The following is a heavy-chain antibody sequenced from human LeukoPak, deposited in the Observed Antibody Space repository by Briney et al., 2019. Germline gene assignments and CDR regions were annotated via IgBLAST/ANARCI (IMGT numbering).Heavy chain of an antibody. CDR1: GYTITNNY. D-gene: IGHD2-2*01. J-gene: IGHJ4*02. CDR3: AREGTYCSSTSCYYGGRYFDY. Sequence: ASVKVSCKASGYTITNNYMHWVRQAPGQGLEWMGVINPSGTGTSYAQKFQGRITMSRDTSTSTVYMELSSLRSEDTAVYYCAREGTYCSSTSCYYGGRYFDYWGQGTLVTVSS. CDR2: INPSGTGT. V-gene: IGHV1-46*01.